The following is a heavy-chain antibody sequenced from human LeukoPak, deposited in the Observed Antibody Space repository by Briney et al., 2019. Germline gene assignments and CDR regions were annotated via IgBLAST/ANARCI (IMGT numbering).Heavy chain of an antibody. J-gene: IGHJ4*02. Sequence: SETLCLTCTVSGFSISSSNYYWGWIRQPPGKELEGSGSIFYTGNTYDNPSLKSRGIMSVDTSKNQFSLKLSSVTAADTAMYYCARLGPYYDFWSGYLPIDYWGQGTLVTVSS. V-gene: IGHV4-39*01. CDR3: ARLGPYYDFWSGYLPIDY. D-gene: IGHD3-3*01. CDR1: GFSISSSNYY. CDR2: IFYTGNT.